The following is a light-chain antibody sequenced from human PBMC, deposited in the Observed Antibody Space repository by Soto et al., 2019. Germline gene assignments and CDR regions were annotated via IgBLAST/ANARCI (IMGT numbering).Light chain of an antibody. CDR2: GAS. Sequence: EIVMTQSPATLSVSPGERATLSCRASQSVSSNLAWYQQKPGQAPRLFLYGASTRATGIPARFSGSVSGTDFTLTISSLQTGDFAVYYCQHYNNWTLTFGGGTKVEIK. CDR3: QHYNNWTLT. J-gene: IGKJ4*01. V-gene: IGKV3-15*01. CDR1: QSVSSN.